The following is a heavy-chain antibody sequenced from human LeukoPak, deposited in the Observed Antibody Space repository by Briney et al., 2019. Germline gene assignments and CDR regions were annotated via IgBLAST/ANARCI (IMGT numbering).Heavy chain of an antibody. J-gene: IGHJ4*02. V-gene: IGHV3-20*04. Sequence: GVSLRLSCAASGFTLDDYGMSWVRQAPGKGLEWVSGINWNGGSTCYADSVKGRFTISRDNAKTSLYLQMNSLRAEDTALYYCARDEEGGSYPLDYWGQGTLVTVSS. D-gene: IGHD1-26*01. CDR3: ARDEEGGSYPLDY. CDR2: INWNGGST. CDR1: GFTLDDYG.